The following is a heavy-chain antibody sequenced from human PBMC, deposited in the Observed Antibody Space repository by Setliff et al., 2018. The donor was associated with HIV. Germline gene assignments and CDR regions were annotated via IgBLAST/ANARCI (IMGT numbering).Heavy chain of an antibody. J-gene: IGHJ5*02. CDR2: IETTGTV. CDR1: GDSIRSQF. V-gene: IGHV4-4*08. CDR3: ARVPSAGVRGRPDLYHWFDP. D-gene: IGHD3-3*01. Sequence: SETLSLTCNLSGDSIRSQFWTWIRQTLGKGLEWIASIETTGTVNYSPSLKSRVSISLDPSRSQFSLTLRSVTAADTAVYYCARVPSAGVRGRPDLYHWFDPWGQGTLVTVSS.